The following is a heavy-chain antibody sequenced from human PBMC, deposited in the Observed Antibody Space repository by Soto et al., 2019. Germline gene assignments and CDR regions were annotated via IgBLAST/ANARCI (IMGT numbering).Heavy chain of an antibody. J-gene: IGHJ3*02. V-gene: IGHV3-23*01. CDR1: GFTFSSYA. CDR3: AKDHTVVIRDAFDI. Sequence: EVQILESGGGLVQPGGSLRLSCAASGFTFSSYAMYWVRQAPGKGLAWVSGISDSGAGTYYADSVKGRFTISRDNSKNTVYLQMKSLRAEDTAVYYCAKDHTVVIRDAFDIWGQGTMVNVSS. CDR2: ISDSGAGT. D-gene: IGHD3-22*01.